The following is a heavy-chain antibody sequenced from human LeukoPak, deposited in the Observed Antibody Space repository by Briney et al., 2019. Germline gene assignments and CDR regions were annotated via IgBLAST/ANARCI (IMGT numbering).Heavy chain of an antibody. J-gene: IGHJ6*03. CDR3: ARDRIAVAGFYYYYMDV. V-gene: IGHV1-2*02. D-gene: IGHD6-19*01. CDR2: INPNSGGT. CDR1: GYTFTGYY. Sequence: SVKVSCKASGYTFTGYYMHWVRQAPGQGLEWMGWINPNSGGTNYAQKFQGRVTMTRDTSISTAYMELSRLRSDDTAVYYCARDRIAVAGFYYYYMDVWGKGTTVTVSS.